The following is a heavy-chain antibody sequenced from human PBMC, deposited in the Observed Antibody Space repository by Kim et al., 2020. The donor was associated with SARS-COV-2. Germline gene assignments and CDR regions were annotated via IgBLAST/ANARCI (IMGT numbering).Heavy chain of an antibody. V-gene: IGHV3-33*06. Sequence: SVKDRFTISRDNSKNTLYLQMNSLRAEDTAVYYCAKDQGRITMVRGVGDYWGQGTLVTVSS. J-gene: IGHJ4*02. CDR3: AKDQGRITMVRGVGDY. D-gene: IGHD3-10*01.